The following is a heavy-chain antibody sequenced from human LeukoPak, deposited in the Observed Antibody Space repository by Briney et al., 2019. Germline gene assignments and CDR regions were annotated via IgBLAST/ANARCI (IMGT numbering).Heavy chain of an antibody. CDR1: GYTLTELS. D-gene: IGHD3-22*01. Sequence: ASVKVSCKVSGYTLTELSMHWVRQAPGKGLEWMGGFDPEDGETIYAQKLQGRVTMTTDTSTSTAYMELRSLRSDDTAVYYCARGYYDRVIGFDYWGQGTLVTVSS. J-gene: IGHJ4*02. CDR3: ARGYYDRVIGFDY. CDR2: FDPEDGET. V-gene: IGHV1-24*01.